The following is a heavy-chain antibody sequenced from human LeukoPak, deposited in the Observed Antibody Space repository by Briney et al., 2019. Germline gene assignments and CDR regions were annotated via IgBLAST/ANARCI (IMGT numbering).Heavy chain of an antibody. CDR1: GYSISSGYY. V-gene: IGHV4-38-2*02. CDR2: IYHSGST. Sequence: SETQSLTCAVSGYSISSGYYWGWIRQPPGKGLEWIGSIYHSGSTYYNPSLKSRVTISVDTSKNQFSLKLSSVTATDAAIYYCERERSSSSDYWGQGTLVTVSS. CDR3: ERERSSSSDY. D-gene: IGHD6-6*01. J-gene: IGHJ4*02.